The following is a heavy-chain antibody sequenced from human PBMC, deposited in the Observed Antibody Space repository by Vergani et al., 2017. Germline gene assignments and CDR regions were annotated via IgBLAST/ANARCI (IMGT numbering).Heavy chain of an antibody. CDR3: ARARCIETCYISNWLDS. CDR2: VSIGTKSQ. V-gene: IGHV3-48*04. D-gene: IGHD3-9*01. J-gene: IGHJ5*01. Sequence: QLVESGGGWVQPGGSLRLSCVVSGFDFSSYIMNWVRQAPGKGLEWVSFVSIGTKSQSYAESVKGRFTISRDNAQNTLYLQMNSLRVEDTGVYYCARARCIETCYISNWLDSWGQGTLVTVSS. CDR1: GFDFSSYI.